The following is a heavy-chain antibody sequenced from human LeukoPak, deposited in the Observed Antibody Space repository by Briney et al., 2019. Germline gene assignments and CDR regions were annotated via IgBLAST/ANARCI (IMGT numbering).Heavy chain of an antibody. CDR1: GFTFSRYY. D-gene: IGHD3-3*01. CDR2: ISSSGSTI. CDR3: ARDGGGFDY. J-gene: IGHJ4*02. V-gene: IGHV3-11*01. Sequence: GGSLRLSCAASGFTFSRYYMSWIRQAPGKGLEWLSYISSSGSTIYYSDSVQARFIISRDNARNSLYLQMDSLRPEDTAVYYCARDGGGFDYWGQGTLVTVFS.